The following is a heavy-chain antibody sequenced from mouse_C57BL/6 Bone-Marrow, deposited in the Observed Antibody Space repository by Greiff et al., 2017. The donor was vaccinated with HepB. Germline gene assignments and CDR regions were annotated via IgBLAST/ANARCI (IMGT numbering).Heavy chain of an antibody. Sequence: EVKLMESGGGLLQPGGSLKLSCAASGFTFSDYGMAWVRQAPRKGPEWVAFISNLAYSIYYADTVTGRFTISRENAKNTLYLEMSSLRSEDTAMYYCARKGDYYGSSYWYFDVWGTGTTVTVSS. D-gene: IGHD1-1*01. J-gene: IGHJ1*03. V-gene: IGHV5-15*01. CDR3: ARKGDYYGSSYWYFDV. CDR1: GFTFSDYG. CDR2: ISNLAYSI.